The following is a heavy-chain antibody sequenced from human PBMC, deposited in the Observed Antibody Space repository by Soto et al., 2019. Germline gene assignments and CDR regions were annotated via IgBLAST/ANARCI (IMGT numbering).Heavy chain of an antibody. CDR1: GFTFSSYA. J-gene: IGHJ4*02. D-gene: IGHD6-13*01. Sequence: GGSLRLSCAASGFTFSSYAMSWVRQAPGKGLEWVSAISGSGGSTYYADSVKGRFTISRDNSKNTLYLQMNSLRAEDTAVYYCAKDRRGRAAAGLVGGVWGQGTLVTVSS. CDR3: AKDRRGRAAAGLVGGV. CDR2: ISGSGGST. V-gene: IGHV3-23*01.